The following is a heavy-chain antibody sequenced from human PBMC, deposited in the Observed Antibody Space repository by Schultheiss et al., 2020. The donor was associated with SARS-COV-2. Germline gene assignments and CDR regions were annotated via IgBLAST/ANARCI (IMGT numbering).Heavy chain of an antibody. CDR3: ARGHGTTVDGMDV. J-gene: IGHJ6*02. CDR2: IYTSGST. CDR1: GGSISSSNW. D-gene: IGHD4-23*01. V-gene: IGHV4-4*02. Sequence: SETLSLTCAVSGGSISSSNWWSWVRQPPGKGLEWIGYIYTSGSTNYNPSLKSRVTMSVDTSKNQFSLKLSSVTAADTAVYYCARGHGTTVDGMDVWGQGTTVTVSS.